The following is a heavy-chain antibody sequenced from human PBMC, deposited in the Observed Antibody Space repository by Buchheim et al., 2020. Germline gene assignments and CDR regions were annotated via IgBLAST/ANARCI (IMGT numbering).Heavy chain of an antibody. V-gene: IGHV1-2*06. D-gene: IGHD3-22*01. CDR3: ARVYSSGYYRPSRGWFDP. J-gene: IGHJ5*02. CDR1: GYTFTGYY. Sequence: QVQLVQSGAEVKKPGASVKVSCKASGYTFTGYYMHWVRQAPGQGLEWMGRINPNSGGPNYAQKFQGRVTMTRDTSISTAYMELSRLRSDDTAVYYCARVYSSGYYRPSRGWFDPWGQGTL. CDR2: INPNSGGP.